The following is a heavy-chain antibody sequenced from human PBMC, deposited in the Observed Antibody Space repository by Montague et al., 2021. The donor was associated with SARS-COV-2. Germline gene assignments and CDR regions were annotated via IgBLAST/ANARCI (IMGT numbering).Heavy chain of an antibody. CDR2: LYWDDAK. CDR1: GFSLSTSAVG. CDR3: AHLHTGFWSAYYST. J-gene: IGHJ5*02. D-gene: IGHD3-3*01. V-gene: IGHV2-5*02. Sequence: PALVKPTQTLTLTCTFSGFSLSTSAVGVGWIRQPPGKALQWLALLYWDDAKRYSPSLKTRLTVTKDTSKNQVVLTMTNMDPVDTATYYCAHLHTGFWSAYYSTWGQGTLVTVSS.